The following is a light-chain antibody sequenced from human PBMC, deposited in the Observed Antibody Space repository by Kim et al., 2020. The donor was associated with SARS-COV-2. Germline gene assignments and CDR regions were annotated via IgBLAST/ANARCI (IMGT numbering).Light chain of an antibody. J-gene: IGLJ1*01. CDR3: TSYTSHSTFV. CDR1: GSDVGGFNY. V-gene: IGLV2-14*01. Sequence: QSALTQPASVSESPGQSITISCTGTGSDVGGFNYVSWYQQNPGRAPKLVIYDVSKRASGVSDRFSGSKSGNTASLTISGLQAEEEADYYCTSYTSHSTFVFGTGTKVTVL. CDR2: DVS.